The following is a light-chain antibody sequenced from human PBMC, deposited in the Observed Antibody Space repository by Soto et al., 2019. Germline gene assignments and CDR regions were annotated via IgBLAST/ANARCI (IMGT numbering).Light chain of an antibody. CDR1: QSISGY. V-gene: IGKV1-39*01. CDR3: QQSDSMPWT. Sequence: DIQMTPSPSSLSASVVDRVTITCRASQSISGYLNWYQKKSGQAPRLLMYAASSLQSGVPSRFSGSGSGTDFTLTISSLQPEDSATYYCQQSDSMPWTFGQGTKVDIK. J-gene: IGKJ1*01. CDR2: AAS.